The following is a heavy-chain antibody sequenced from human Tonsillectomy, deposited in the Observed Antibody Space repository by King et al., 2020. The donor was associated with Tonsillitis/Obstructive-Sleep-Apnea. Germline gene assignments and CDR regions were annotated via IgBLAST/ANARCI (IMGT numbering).Heavy chain of an antibody. Sequence: VQLVQSGGGLVKPGGSLRLSSAASGFTFSNAWMNWVRQAPGKGLEWVGRIKSKTDGGTTDYAAPVKGKFTISRDDSKNTLYLQMNSLKTEDTAVYYCTLRRWALLRGMDVWGQGTTVTVSS. CDR2: IKSKTDGGTT. D-gene: IGHD1-26*01. J-gene: IGHJ6*02. CDR3: TLRRWALLRGMDV. V-gene: IGHV3-15*07. CDR1: GFTFSNAW.